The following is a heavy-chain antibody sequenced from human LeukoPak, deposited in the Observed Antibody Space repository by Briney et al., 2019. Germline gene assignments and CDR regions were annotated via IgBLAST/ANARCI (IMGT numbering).Heavy chain of an antibody. V-gene: IGHV3-66*02. CDR2: IYSGGST. D-gene: IGHD4-17*01. Sequence: GGSLRLSCAASGFTVSSNYMSWVRQAPGKGLVWVSVIYSGGSTYYADSVKGRFTISRDNSKNTLYLQMNSLRAEDTAVYHCARDLDGDYGAFAMDVWGKGTTVTVSS. CDR3: ARDLDGDYGAFAMDV. J-gene: IGHJ6*04. CDR1: GFTVSSNY.